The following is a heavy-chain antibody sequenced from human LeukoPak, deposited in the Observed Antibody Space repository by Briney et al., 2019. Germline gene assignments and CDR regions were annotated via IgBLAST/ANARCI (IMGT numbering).Heavy chain of an antibody. J-gene: IGHJ5*02. V-gene: IGHV4-34*01. CDR3: ARGYSGSSFNWFDP. CDR1: GGSFSGYY. Sequence: SETLSLTRAVYGGSFSGYYWSWIRQPPGKGLEWIGGINHSGSTNYNPSLKSRVTISVDTSKNQFSLKLSSVTAADTAVYYCARGYSGSSFNWFDPWGQGTLVTVSS. CDR2: INHSGST. D-gene: IGHD1-26*01.